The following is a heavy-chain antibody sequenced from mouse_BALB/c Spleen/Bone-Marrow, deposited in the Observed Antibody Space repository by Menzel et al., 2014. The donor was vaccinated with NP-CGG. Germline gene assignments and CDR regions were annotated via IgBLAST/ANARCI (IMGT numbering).Heavy chain of an antibody. CDR2: IWAGGNT. V-gene: IGHV2-9*02. CDR3: GRDRTTRYFDY. CDR1: GFSLTTYG. Sequence: VQGKKSGPDLRQSSQSLSISCTVSGFSLTTYGVHWVRQPPGKGLEWLGVIWAGGNTKYNSALMSRLSISKDNSKSQVFLKMNSLQTDDTAMYYCGRDRTTRYFDYFSQGATPTVSS. J-gene: IGHJ2*01. D-gene: IGHD1-1*01.